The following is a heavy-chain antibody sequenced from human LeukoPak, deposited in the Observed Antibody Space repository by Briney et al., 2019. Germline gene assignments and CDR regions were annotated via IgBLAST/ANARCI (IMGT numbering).Heavy chain of an antibody. V-gene: IGHV4-30-2*01. CDR1: GGSISSGGYS. D-gene: IGHD3-22*01. J-gene: IGHJ4*02. CDR2: IYHSGST. Sequence: PSQTLSLTCVVSGGSISSGGYSCSWIRQPPGKGLEWIGYIYHSGSTYYNPSLKSRVTISVDRSKNQFSLKLNSVTAADTAVYYCARAVSYDSSGPLFDYWGQGTLVTVFS. CDR3: ARAVSYDSSGPLFDY.